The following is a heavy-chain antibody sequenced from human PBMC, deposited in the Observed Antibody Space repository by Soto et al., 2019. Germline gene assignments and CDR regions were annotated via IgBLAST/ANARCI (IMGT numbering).Heavy chain of an antibody. V-gene: IGHV3-33*01. D-gene: IGHD6-19*01. Sequence: GWYLRLSCAASGFTFSSYGMHWVRQAPGKGLEWVAVIWYDGSNKYYAESVKGRFTISRDNSKNTLYLQMNSLRAEDTAVYYCARDLHVGRGWQLTADYWGQGTLVTVSS. J-gene: IGHJ4*02. CDR3: ARDLHVGRGWQLTADY. CDR2: IWYDGSNK. CDR1: GFTFSSYG.